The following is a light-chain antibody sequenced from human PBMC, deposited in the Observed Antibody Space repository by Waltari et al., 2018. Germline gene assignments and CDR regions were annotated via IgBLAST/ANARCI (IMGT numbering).Light chain of an antibody. Sequence: SSALTQPSSVSVSPGQTATISCSGDELANRYGRWLKQKPGQAPVLVIYKDRERPSGIPERFSGSSSGTTVTLTITGAQVEDEAEYYCYSATDNNVVFGGGTRLTVL. CDR1: ELANRY. CDR3: YSATDNNVV. J-gene: IGLJ3*02. V-gene: IGLV3-27*01. CDR2: KDR.